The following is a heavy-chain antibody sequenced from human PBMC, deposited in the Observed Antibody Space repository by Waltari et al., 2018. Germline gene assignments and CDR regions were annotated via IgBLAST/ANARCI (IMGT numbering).Heavy chain of an antibody. CDR2: IFSGGNT. J-gene: IGHJ4*02. V-gene: IGHV3-53*01. CDR3: ASSPKEGY. Sequence: EVQLVESGGGLIQPGGSLRVSGAASGFTVNNNYMIWVRQAPGKGLEWVSLIFSGGNTFYADSVRGLFTISRDSSKNTLYLQMNSLRTEDTAVYYCASSPKEGYWGQGTLVTVSS. CDR1: GFTVNNNY.